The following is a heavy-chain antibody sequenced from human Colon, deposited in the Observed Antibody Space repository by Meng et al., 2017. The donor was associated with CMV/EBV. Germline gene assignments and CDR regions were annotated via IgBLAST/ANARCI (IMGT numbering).Heavy chain of an antibody. Sequence: AASGFTARDVWMNWVREVPGKGLEGVGRIKSKSAGGKTDYAAPVKGRFTISRDDSKNMFYLQMNSLRIEDTAMYYCATGGAQYYNYWGQGALVTVSS. CDR1: GFTARDVW. J-gene: IGHJ4*02. V-gene: IGHV3-15*07. CDR2: IKSKSAGGKT. D-gene: IGHD3-10*01. CDR3: ATGGAQYYNY.